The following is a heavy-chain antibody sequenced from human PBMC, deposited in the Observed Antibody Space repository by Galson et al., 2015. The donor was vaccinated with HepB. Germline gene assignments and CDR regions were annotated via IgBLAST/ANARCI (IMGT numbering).Heavy chain of an antibody. V-gene: IGHV3-21*01. CDR1: GFTFSSYS. Sequence: SLRLSCAASGFTFSSYSMNWVRQAPGKGLEWVSSISSSSSYIYYADSVKGRFTISRDNAKNSLYLQMDSLRAEDTAVYYCARDTPAYCGGDCYSALGRFDYWGQGTLVTVSS. D-gene: IGHD2-21*02. CDR3: ARDTPAYCGGDCYSALGRFDY. CDR2: ISSSSSYI. J-gene: IGHJ4*02.